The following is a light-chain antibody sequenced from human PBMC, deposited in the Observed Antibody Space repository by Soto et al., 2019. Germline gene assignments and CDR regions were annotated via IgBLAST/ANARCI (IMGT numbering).Light chain of an antibody. J-gene: IGLJ1*01. CDR1: NIGTKS. CDR3: QVCERFSDHNFV. CDR2: DDK. V-gene: IGLV3-21*02. Sequence: ELTQPPSVSVSPGQTASITCGGDNIGTKSVHWYQQRPGQAPVLVVYDDKKRPSGIPERFSGSNSGNTATLTISRVETGDEADYYCQVCERFSDHNFVFGDGTKVTVL.